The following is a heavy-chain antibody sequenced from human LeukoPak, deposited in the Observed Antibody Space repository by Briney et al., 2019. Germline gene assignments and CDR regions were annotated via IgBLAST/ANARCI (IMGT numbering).Heavy chain of an antibody. J-gene: IGHJ3*02. V-gene: IGHV3-23*01. CDR3: AKDQGRILRIVVALKGAFDI. Sequence: HPGGSLRLSCAASGFTFSSYAMSWVRQAPGKGLEWVSAISGSGGSTYYADSVKGRFTISRDNSKNTLYLQMNSLRAEDTAVYYCAKDQGRILRIVVALKGAFDIWGQGTMVTVSS. CDR2: ISGSGGST. D-gene: IGHD3-22*01. CDR1: GFTFSSYA.